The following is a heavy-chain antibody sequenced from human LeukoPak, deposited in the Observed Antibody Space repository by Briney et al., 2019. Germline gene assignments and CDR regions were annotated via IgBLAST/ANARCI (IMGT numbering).Heavy chain of an antibody. V-gene: IGHV4-39*01. Sequence: PSETLSLTCTVSGGSITSSAYYWGWIRQPPGKGLEWIGTIYYTWSTYYNPSLKRRVTISVDTSKNQFSLKLSSVTATDTAVYYCARWFGKPLAGVYWGEGPLVSVSS. CDR2: IYYTWST. CDR3: ARWFGKPLAGVY. CDR1: GGSITSSAYY. D-gene: IGHD3-10*01. J-gene: IGHJ4*02.